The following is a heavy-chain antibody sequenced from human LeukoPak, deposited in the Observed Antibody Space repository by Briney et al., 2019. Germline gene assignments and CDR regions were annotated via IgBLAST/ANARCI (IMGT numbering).Heavy chain of an antibody. CDR2: IRHDETKE. CDR1: GLSFSSYA. J-gene: IGHJ4*02. Sequence: PGGSLRLSCEVSGLSFSSYAMHWVRQAPGKGREWVAVIRHDETKEYYADSVQGRFTISRDTPNNMLYLQMNNMRAEDTAVYYCAKEYTPSSPLGELDSWGQGTLVIVSS. CDR3: AKEYTPSSPLGELDS. D-gene: IGHD6-6*01. V-gene: IGHV3-33*03.